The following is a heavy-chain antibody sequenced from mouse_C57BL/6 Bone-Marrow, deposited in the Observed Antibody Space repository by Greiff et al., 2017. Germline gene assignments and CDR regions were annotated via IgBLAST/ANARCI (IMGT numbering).Heavy chain of an antibody. CDR1: GFTFSDYG. J-gene: IGHJ3*01. CDR3: ARRTGTGGAWFAY. D-gene: IGHD4-1*01. V-gene: IGHV5-17*01. Sequence: EVKLVESGGGLVKPGGSLKLSCAASGFTFSDYGMHWVRQAPEKGLEWVAYISSGSSTIYYADTVKGRFTISRDNAKNTLFLQMTSLRSEDTAMCYCARRTGTGGAWFAYWGQGTLVTVSA. CDR2: ISSGSSTI.